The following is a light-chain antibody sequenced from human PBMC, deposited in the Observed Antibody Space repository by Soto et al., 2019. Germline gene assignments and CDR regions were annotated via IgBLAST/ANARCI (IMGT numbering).Light chain of an antibody. CDR3: QQYQSYPWT. V-gene: IGKV3-20*01. CDR1: QTVSSNF. Sequence: EIGLTQSAGTLSLSPGERGTLSCRASQTVSSNFLAWYQQKPGQAPRLLIFDASTRATGIPDRFTGSGYGTDFNLTINSLQTDDSATYYCQQYQSYPWTFGQGTKVDIK. J-gene: IGKJ1*01. CDR2: DAS.